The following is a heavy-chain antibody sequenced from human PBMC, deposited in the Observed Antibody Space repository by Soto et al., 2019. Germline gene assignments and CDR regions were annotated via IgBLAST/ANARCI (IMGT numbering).Heavy chain of an antibody. CDR3: AKEGCTGGSCSVDLNLGLDV. V-gene: IGHV3-23*01. J-gene: IGHJ6*02. Sequence: EVQLLESGGGLVQPGGSLRVSCVASGFSFSSYAMSRVRQAPGKGLEWVSIISGSGGDTYYTDSLKGRFITSRDNFKNTMYLQKNSLKAEDTAVYYCAKEGCTGGSCSVDLNLGLDVWGQGTTVTVSS. CDR1: GFSFSSYA. CDR2: ISGSGGDT. D-gene: IGHD2-8*02.